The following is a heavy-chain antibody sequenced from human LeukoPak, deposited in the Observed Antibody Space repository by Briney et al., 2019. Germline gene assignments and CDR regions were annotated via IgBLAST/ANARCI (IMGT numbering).Heavy chain of an antibody. D-gene: IGHD2-21*02. Sequence: SVKVSCKASGGTFSSYAISWVRQAPGQGLEWMGGIIPIFGTANYAQKFQGRVTMTRDTSITTAYMELSGLRSDDTAVYYRARDWTPLRGDGSGDWGQGTLVTVSS. J-gene: IGHJ4*02. CDR3: ARDWTPLRGDGSGD. CDR2: IIPIFGTA. V-gene: IGHV1-69*05. CDR1: GGTFSSYA.